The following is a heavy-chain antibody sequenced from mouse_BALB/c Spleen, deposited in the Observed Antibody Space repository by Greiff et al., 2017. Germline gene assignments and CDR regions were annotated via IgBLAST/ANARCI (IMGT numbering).Heavy chain of an antibody. CDR1: GFNIKDTY. J-gene: IGHJ2*01. V-gene: IGHV14-3*02. Sequence: VQLQQSGAELVKPGASVKLSCTASGFNIKDTYMHWVKQRPEQGLEWIGRIDPANGNTKYDPKFQGKATITADTSSNTAYLQHSSLTSEDTAVYYCARSQYGNLDYWGQGTTLTVSS. CDR3: ARSQYGNLDY. CDR2: IDPANGNT. D-gene: IGHD2-10*02.